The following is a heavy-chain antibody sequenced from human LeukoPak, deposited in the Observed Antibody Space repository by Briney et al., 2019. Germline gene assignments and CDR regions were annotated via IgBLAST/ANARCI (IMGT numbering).Heavy chain of an antibody. Sequence: GGSLRLSCAASGFTFSTYSMHWVRQAPGKGLEWDSSISDSSIFIYYADSLKGRFNISRDNAKNSLYLQMNSLRAEDTAIYYCARSTPSSVFDYWGQGALVTVSS. CDR2: ISDSSIFI. D-gene: IGHD2-15*01. CDR1: GFTFSTYS. CDR3: ARSTPSSVFDY. J-gene: IGHJ4*02. V-gene: IGHV3-21*01.